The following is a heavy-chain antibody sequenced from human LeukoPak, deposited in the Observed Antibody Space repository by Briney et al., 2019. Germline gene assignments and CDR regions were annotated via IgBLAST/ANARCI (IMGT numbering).Heavy chain of an antibody. CDR2: INPNSGGT. J-gene: IGHJ4*02. CDR1: GYTFTDYY. D-gene: IGHD3-22*01. V-gene: IGHV1-2*02. Sequence: EASVKVSCKASGYTFTDYYMHWVRQAPGQGLEWMGWINPNSGGTNYAQKFQGRVTMTRDTSISTAYMELSRLRSDDTAVYYCARGPNYYDSSGYSLPFDYWGQGTLVTVSS. CDR3: ARGPNYYDSSGYSLPFDY.